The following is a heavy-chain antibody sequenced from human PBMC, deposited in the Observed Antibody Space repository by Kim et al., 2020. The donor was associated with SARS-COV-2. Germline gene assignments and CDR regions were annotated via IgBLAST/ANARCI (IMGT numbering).Heavy chain of an antibody. Sequence: SETLSLTCTVSGGSISSYYWSWIRQPPGKGLEWIGYIYYSGSTNYNPSLKSRVTISVDTSKNQFSLKLSSVTAADTAVYYCARSSLGVVIFDYWGQGTLVTVSS. J-gene: IGHJ4*02. V-gene: IGHV4-59*08. D-gene: IGHD3-3*01. CDR3: ARSSLGVVIFDY. CDR2: IYYSGST. CDR1: GGSISSYY.